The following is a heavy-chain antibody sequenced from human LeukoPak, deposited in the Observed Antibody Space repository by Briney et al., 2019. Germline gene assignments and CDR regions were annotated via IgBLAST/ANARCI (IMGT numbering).Heavy chain of an antibody. CDR3: TTDIWFGGAVGGY. Sequence: GGSLRLSCAASGFTFSNAWVSWVRQAPGKGLEWVGRIKSKTDGGTTDYAAPVKGRFTISRDDSKNTLYLQMNSLKTEDTAVYYCTTDIWFGGAVGGYWGQGTLVTVSS. V-gene: IGHV3-15*01. CDR2: IKSKTDGGTT. CDR1: GFTFSNAW. D-gene: IGHD3-10*01. J-gene: IGHJ4*02.